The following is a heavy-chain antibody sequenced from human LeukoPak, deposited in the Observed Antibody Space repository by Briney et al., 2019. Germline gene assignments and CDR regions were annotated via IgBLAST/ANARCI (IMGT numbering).Heavy chain of an antibody. V-gene: IGHV4-4*07. J-gene: IGHJ3*02. CDR2: IYTSGST. Sequence: PSETLSLTCTVSGGSISSYYWSWIRQPAGKGLEWIGRIYTSGSTNYNPSLKSRVTMSIDTSKKQFSLKLSSVTAADTAVYYCARELGIATQSNALDIWGQGTMVTVSS. CDR1: GGSISSYY. CDR3: ARELGIATQSNALDI. D-gene: IGHD6-13*01.